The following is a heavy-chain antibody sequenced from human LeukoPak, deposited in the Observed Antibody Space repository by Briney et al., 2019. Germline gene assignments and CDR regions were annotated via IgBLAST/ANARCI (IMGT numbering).Heavy chain of an antibody. CDR1: GYTFTVYY. V-gene: IGHV1-18*04. J-gene: IGHJ4*02. Sequence: ASVTVSFKASGYTFTVYYMHWVRQAPGQGGEWMGWISAYNGNTNYAQKLQGRVAITTDTSTSTAYMELRSLRSDDTAVYYCARDPFHPDGYNARTFDYWGQGTLVTVSS. D-gene: IGHD5-12*01. CDR3: ARDPFHPDGYNARTFDY. CDR2: ISAYNGNT.